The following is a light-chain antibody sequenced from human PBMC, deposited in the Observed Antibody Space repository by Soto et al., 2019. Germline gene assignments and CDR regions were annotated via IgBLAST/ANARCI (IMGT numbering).Light chain of an antibody. CDR2: EYS. V-gene: IGLV2-23*01. Sequence: SVLAQPASVSGSLGQSYTISCTGTSPYVGRYNLVSWYQQHPGKAPKLIIYEYSKRPSGVSNRFSGSKSGNTASLTISGPQTEAEAGYYCCSYADSSTYVFGTGTKGTAL. CDR1: SPYVGRYNL. CDR3: CSYADSSTYV. J-gene: IGLJ1*01.